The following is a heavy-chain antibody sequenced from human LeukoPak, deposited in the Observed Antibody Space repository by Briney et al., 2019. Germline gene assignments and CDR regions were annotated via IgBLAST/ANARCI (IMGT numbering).Heavy chain of an antibody. CDR3: ARGTDPTGWYGAIIDY. CDR2: IYHSGST. CDR1: GYSISSGYY. Sequence: SECLSRTCTGSGYSISSGYYRGWIRQPPGKGLEWIWSIYHSGSTYYNPSLKSPVTISVDTSKNQFSLKPNSVTAADTAVYYRARGTDPTGWYGAIIDYWGQGTLVTVSS. J-gene: IGHJ4*02. D-gene: IGHD6-19*01. V-gene: IGHV4-38-2*02.